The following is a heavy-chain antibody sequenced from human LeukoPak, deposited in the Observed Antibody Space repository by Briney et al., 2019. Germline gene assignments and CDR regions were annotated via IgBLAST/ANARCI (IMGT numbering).Heavy chain of an antibody. CDR3: ARDPTVYYYDSSGYYYYFDY. J-gene: IGHJ4*02. CDR2: ISAYNGNT. D-gene: IGHD3-22*01. CDR1: GYTFTSYG. V-gene: IGHV1-18*01. Sequence: ASVKVSCKASGYTFTSYGISWVRQAPGQGLEWMGWISAYNGNTNYAQLVQGRVTMTTDTSTSTAYMELRSLRSDDTAVYYCARDPTVYYYDSSGYYYYFDYWGQGTLVTVSS.